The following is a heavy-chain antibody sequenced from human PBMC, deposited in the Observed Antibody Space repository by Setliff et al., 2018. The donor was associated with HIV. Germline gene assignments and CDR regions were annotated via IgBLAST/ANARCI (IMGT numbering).Heavy chain of an antibody. CDR1: QYSFTDYY. V-gene: IGHV1-46*01. J-gene: IGHJ6*03. Sequence: ASVKVSCKVSQYSFTDYYIHWVRQAPGQGLEWMGIINPSGDTTIYAQKFQGKVTMTRDTSTSTVYMELGSLRSEDTAVYYCARDLHTFMINSYHYYMDVWGKGTTVTVSS. CDR2: INPSGDTT. D-gene: IGHD3-16*01. CDR3: ARDLHTFMINSYHYYMDV.